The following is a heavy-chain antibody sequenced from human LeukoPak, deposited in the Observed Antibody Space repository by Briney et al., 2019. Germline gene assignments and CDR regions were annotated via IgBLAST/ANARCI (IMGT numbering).Heavy chain of an antibody. D-gene: IGHD6-6*01. CDR3: ARARGGIAARRGNWFDP. J-gene: IGHJ5*02. CDR1: GYTFTSYD. CDR2: MNPNSGST. V-gene: IGHV1-8*01. Sequence: ASVKVSCKASGYTFTSYDINWVRQATGQGLEWMGWMNPNSGSTGYAQKFQGRVTMTRNTSISTAYMELSSLRSEDTAVYYCARARGGIAARRGNWFDPWGQGTLVTVSS.